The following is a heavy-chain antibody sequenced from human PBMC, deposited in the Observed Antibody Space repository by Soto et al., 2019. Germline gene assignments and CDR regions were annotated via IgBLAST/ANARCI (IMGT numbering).Heavy chain of an antibody. D-gene: IGHD6-19*01. CDR3: AREGRCQWLPAVDY. Sequence: QVQLVESGGGVVQPGRSLRVSCAASGFTFSYYTMHWLRQAPGKGLEWVAVILYDGINKYYADSVKGRFTIARDNSKNTLYLQMISLRAEDTAVYYGAREGRCQWLPAVDYWGQGSLVTVSS. CDR2: ILYDGINK. CDR1: GFTFSYYT. V-gene: IGHV3-30-3*01. J-gene: IGHJ4*02.